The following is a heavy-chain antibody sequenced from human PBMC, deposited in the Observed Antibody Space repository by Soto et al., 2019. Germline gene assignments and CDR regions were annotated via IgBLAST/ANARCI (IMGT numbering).Heavy chain of an antibody. J-gene: IGHJ4*02. CDR1: GGSISSSSYY. D-gene: IGHD6-6*01. Sequence: QLQLQESGPGLVKPSETLSLTCTVSGGSISSSSYYWGWIRQPPGKGLEWIGTIYYTGSTYYHPSLKSRVTISVDTSKNQFSLKLSSVTAADTAFYFCARQSSTSMAARYFDSWGQGTLVTVSS. CDR3: ARQSSTSMAARYFDS. CDR2: IYYTGST. V-gene: IGHV4-39*01.